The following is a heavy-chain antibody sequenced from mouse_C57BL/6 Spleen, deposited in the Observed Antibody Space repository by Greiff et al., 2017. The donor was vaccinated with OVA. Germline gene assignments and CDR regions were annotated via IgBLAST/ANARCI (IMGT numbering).Heavy chain of an antibody. J-gene: IGHJ2*01. Sequence: VQLQQSGAELVKPGASVKMSCKASGYTFTSYWITWVKQRPGQGLEWIGDIYPGSGSTNYNEKFKSKATLTVDTSSSTAYMQLSSLTSEDSAVYYCAREGGNYEGGFDYWGQGTTLTVSS. D-gene: IGHD2-1*01. CDR1: GYTFTSYW. CDR2: IYPGSGST. CDR3: AREGGNYEGGFDY. V-gene: IGHV1-55*01.